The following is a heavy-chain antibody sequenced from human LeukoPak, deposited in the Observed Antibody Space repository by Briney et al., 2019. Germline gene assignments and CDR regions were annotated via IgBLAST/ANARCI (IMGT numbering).Heavy chain of an antibody. Sequence: PGGSLRLSCATSVFTVSINYMSWVRQAPGKGLEWVSVIYSGGSTYYADSVKGRFTISRDNSENTLYLQMNSLRAEDTAVYYCARRYITGWHFDYWGQGTLVTVSS. J-gene: IGHJ4*02. CDR1: VFTVSINY. D-gene: IGHD6-19*01. V-gene: IGHV3-66*01. CDR3: ARRYITGWHFDY. CDR2: IYSGGST.